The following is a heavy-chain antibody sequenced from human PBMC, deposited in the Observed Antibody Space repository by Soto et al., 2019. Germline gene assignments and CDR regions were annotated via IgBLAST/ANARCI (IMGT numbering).Heavy chain of an antibody. D-gene: IGHD6-19*01. J-gene: IGHJ2*01. V-gene: IGHV3-7*05. CDR1: GLTFSSYW. Sequence: EVQLVESGGGLVQPGGSLRLSCAASGLTFSSYWMSWVRQAPGKGLEWVANIKQDGSEKYYVDAVKGRFTISRDNAKNSLYLQMNSLRAEDTAVYYCARRSWWLASSYWYFDLWGRGTLVTVSS. CDR3: ARRSWWLASSYWYFDL. CDR2: IKQDGSEK.